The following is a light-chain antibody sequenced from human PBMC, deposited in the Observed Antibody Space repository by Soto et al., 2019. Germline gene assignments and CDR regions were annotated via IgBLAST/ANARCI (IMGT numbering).Light chain of an antibody. V-gene: IGKV4-1*01. CDR1: QSLSLTSYNKIL. J-gene: IGKJ1*01. CDR2: WVS. Sequence: DIVMNQSPDSLAVSLGERATINCKSSQSLSLTSYNKILLAWYQQKPGQPPKLLIYWVSTRVSGVPDRFSGSGSGTDFTLTISSLQAEDVAVYYCQQYNSSPPTFGRGTKVEIK. CDR3: QQYNSSPPT.